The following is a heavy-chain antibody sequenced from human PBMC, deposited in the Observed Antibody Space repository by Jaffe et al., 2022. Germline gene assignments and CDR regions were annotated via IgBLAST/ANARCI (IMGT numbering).Heavy chain of an antibody. CDR2: ISGSGGST. J-gene: IGHJ3*02. D-gene: IGHD3-10*01. CDR3: AKVASDLWFRERGDAFDI. V-gene: IGHV3-23*01. Sequence: EVQLLESGGGLVQPGGSLRLSCAASGFTFSSYAMSWVRQAPGKGLEWVSAISGSGGSTYYADSVKGRFTISRDNSKNTLYLQMNSLRAEDTAVYYCAKVASDLWFRERGDAFDIWGQGTMVTVSS. CDR1: GFTFSSYA.